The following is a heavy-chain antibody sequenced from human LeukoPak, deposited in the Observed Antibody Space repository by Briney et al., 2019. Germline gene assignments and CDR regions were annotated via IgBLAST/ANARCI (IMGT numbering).Heavy chain of an antibody. V-gene: IGHV4-30-4*02. CDR3: ASRGVVTRVGYFQH. Sequence: SETLSLTCTVSGGSISSGDYYWSWIRQPPGKGLEWIGYIYYSGSTYYNPSLKSRVTISVDTSKDQFSLKLSSVTAADTAVYYCASRGVVTRVGYFQHWGQGTLVTVSS. J-gene: IGHJ1*01. CDR1: GGSISSGDYY. D-gene: IGHD4-23*01. CDR2: IYYSGST.